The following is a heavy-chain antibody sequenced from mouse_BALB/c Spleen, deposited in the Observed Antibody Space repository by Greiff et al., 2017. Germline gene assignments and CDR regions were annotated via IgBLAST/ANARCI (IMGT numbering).Heavy chain of an antibody. J-gene: IGHJ4*01. V-gene: IGHV3-2*02. D-gene: IGHD2-4*01. CDR2: ISYSGST. Sequence: VQLKESGPGLVKPSQSLSLTCTVTGYSITSDYAWNWIRQFPGNKLEWMGYISYSGSTSYNPSLKSRISITRDTSKNQFFLQLNSVTTEDTATYYCANYDEGYYYAMDYWGQGTSVTVSS. CDR1: GYSITSDYA. CDR3: ANYDEGYYYAMDY.